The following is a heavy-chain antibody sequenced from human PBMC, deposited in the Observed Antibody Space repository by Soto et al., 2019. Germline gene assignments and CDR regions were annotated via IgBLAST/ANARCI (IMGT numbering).Heavy chain of an antibody. V-gene: IGHV2-5*02. CDR2: IYWDDDE. J-gene: IGHJ4*02. Sequence: QITLKESGPTLVKPTQTLTLTCTFSGFSLTTRGVGVGWIRQPPGKALEWLALIYWDDDEGYSPSLKSMLTITKDTSKNQVVLTRTNMDPVDTATYYCAHRPRGYSYHFDYWGQGTLVTVSS. CDR1: GFSLTTRGVG. CDR3: AHRPRGYSYHFDY. D-gene: IGHD5-18*01.